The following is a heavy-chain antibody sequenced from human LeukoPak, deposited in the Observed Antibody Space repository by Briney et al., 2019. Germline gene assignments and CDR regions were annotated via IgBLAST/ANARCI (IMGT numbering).Heavy chain of an antibody. D-gene: IGHD7-27*01. CDR3: AREDDSWGPNNLDL. Sequence: GGSLRLSCAASAFTFSDYSMNWVRQAPGKGLEWISYIDTSSSTMYYADSVMGRFTISRDNAKESLYLQVNSLRDEDTAVYYCAREDDSWGPNNLDLWGQGTMVTVSS. V-gene: IGHV3-48*02. CDR2: IDTSSSTM. CDR1: AFTFSDYS. J-gene: IGHJ3*01.